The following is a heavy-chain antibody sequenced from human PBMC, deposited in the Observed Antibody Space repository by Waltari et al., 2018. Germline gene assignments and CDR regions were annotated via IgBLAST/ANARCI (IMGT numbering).Heavy chain of an antibody. D-gene: IGHD2-15*01. CDR1: GGTFSSSD. Sequence: QVQLVKSGAEVKKPGSSVKVSCQDSGGTFSSSDISWVRQDPGQGLEWMGGIIPIFGTANYAQKFQGRVTITADESTSTAYMELSSLRSEDTAVYYCASCSGGSCYSDYYGMDVWGQGTTVTVSS. V-gene: IGHV1-69*01. CDR3: ASCSGGSCYSDYYGMDV. J-gene: IGHJ6*02. CDR2: IIPIFGTA.